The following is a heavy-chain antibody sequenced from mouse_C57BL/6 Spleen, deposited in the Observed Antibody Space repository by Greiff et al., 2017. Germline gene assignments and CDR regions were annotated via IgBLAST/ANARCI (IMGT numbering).Heavy chain of an antibody. CDR1: GFTFSSYA. Sequence: EVQLVESGGGLVKPGGSLKLSCAASGFTFSSYAMSWVRQTPEKRLEWVATISDGGSYTYYPDNVKGRFTISRDNAKNNLYLQMSHLKSEDTAMYYCANSNYVYYAMDYWGQGTSVTVSS. J-gene: IGHJ4*01. V-gene: IGHV5-4*01. CDR2: ISDGGSYT. D-gene: IGHD2-5*01. CDR3: ANSNYVYYAMDY.